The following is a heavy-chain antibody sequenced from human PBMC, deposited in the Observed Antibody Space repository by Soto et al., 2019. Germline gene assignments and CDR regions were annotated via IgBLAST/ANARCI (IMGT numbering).Heavy chain of an antibody. Sequence: SETLSLTRAVYGGSFSGYYWSWTRQPPGKGLEWIGEINHSGSTNYNPSLKSRVTISVDTSKNQFSLKLSSVTAADTAVYYCARPYSSSSPYYYYYYYMDVWGKGTTVTVSS. V-gene: IGHV4-34*01. J-gene: IGHJ6*03. CDR2: INHSGST. D-gene: IGHD6-6*01. CDR1: GGSFSGYY. CDR3: ARPYSSSSPYYYYYYYMDV.